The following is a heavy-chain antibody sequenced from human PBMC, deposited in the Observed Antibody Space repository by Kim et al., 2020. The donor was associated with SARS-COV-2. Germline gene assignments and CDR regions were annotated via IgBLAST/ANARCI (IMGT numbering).Heavy chain of an antibody. CDR1: GFTFSSYW. J-gene: IGHJ6*02. CDR3: ARADYYDSSGYLNYYYYYGMDV. CDR2: IKQDGSEK. Sequence: GGSLRLSCAASGFTFSSYWMSWVRQAPGKGLEWVANIKQDGSEKYYVDSVKGRFTISRDNAKNSLYLQMNSLRAEDTAVYYCARADYYDSSGYLNYYYYYGMDVWGQGTTVTVSS. D-gene: IGHD3-22*01. V-gene: IGHV3-7*04.